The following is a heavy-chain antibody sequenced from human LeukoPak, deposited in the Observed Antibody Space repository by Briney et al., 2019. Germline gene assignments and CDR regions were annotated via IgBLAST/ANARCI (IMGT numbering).Heavy chain of an antibody. CDR2: IIPILGIA. CDR1: GGTFSSYA. V-gene: IGHV1-69*04. J-gene: IGHJ4*02. CDR3: AHHIAAAGSPLDY. Sequence: SVKVSCKASGGTFSSYAISWVRQAPGQGLEWMGRIIPILGIANYAQKFQGRVTITADKSTSTTYMELSSLRSEDTAVYYCAHHIAAAGSPLDYWGQGTLVTVSS. D-gene: IGHD6-13*01.